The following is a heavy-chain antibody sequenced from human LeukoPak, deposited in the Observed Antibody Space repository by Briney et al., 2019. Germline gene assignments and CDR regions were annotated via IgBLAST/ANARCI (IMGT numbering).Heavy chain of an antibody. CDR2: ISYDINTK. CDR1: GFTFSNYA. V-gene: IGHV3-30*04. J-gene: IGHJ6*02. D-gene: IGHD4-17*01. CDR3: AKGTGTVTTGYYYYGMDV. Sequence: PGRSLRLSCVASGFTFSNYAIHWVRQAPGKGLEWVAVISYDINTKYYADSVKGRFTISRDNSKNTLYLQMNSLRAEDTAVYYCAKGTGTVTTGYYYYGMDVWGQGTTVTVSS.